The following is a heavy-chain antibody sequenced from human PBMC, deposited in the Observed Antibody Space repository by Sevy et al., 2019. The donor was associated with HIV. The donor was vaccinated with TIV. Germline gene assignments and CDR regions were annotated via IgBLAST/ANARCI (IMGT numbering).Heavy chain of an antibody. CDR3: ARDGGYSIKWYPLY. J-gene: IGHJ4*01. V-gene: IGHV3-30-3*01. Sequence: GSLRLSCAASGFAFSSHAMHWVRQAPGKGLEWVAVISYEGTETFYADSVEGRFTISRDNSKNMLSLQINSLRPEDTAVYYCARDGGYSIKWYPLYWGHGTLVTVSS. CDR2: ISYEGTET. CDR1: GFAFSSHA. D-gene: IGHD6-13*01.